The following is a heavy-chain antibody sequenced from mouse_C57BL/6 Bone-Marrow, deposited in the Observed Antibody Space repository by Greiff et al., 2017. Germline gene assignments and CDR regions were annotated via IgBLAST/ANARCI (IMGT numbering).Heavy chain of an antibody. CDR3: ARSNLSYDYGVDY. J-gene: IGHJ2*01. CDR2: IYPRSGNT. Sequence: LVESGAELARPGASVKLSCKASGYTFTSYGISWVKQRTGQGLEWIGEIYPRSGNTYYNEKFKGKATLTADKSSSTAYMELRSLTSEDSAVYFCARSNLSYDYGVDYWGQGTTLTVSS. CDR1: GYTFTSYG. V-gene: IGHV1-81*01. D-gene: IGHD2-4*01.